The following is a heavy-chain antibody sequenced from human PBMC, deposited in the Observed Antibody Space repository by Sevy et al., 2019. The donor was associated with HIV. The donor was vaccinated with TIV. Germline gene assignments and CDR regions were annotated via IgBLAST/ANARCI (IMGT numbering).Heavy chain of an antibody. V-gene: IGHV3-23*01. CDR3: AREGCTKPHDY. D-gene: IGHD2-8*01. Sequence: GGSLRLSCAASGFTFSKYSMSCVRQPPGKGLEWVSTLSFGCGEINHADSVKGRFTISRDNSKNSLYLQMNNLRAEDTAVYYCAREGCTKPHDYWGQGTLVTVS. J-gene: IGHJ4*02. CDR1: GFTFSKYS. CDR2: LSFGCGEI.